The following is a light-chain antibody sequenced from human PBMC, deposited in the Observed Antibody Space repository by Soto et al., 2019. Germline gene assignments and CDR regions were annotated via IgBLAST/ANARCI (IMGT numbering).Light chain of an antibody. V-gene: IGKV3-15*01. CDR2: GAS. Sequence: EIVMTQSPATLSVSPGERATLSCRASQSISRRLAWYQQKPGQAPRLLIYGASTRATGIPARFSGSGSDTEFTLTISSLQSEDFAVYYCQQYKNWPPFTFGQGTRLEIK. J-gene: IGKJ5*01. CDR3: QQYKNWPPFT. CDR1: QSISRR.